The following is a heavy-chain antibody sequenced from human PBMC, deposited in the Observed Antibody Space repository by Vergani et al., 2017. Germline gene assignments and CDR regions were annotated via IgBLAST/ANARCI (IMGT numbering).Heavy chain of an antibody. CDR3: ATKSCGTPGCQIGYFRE. D-gene: IGHD2-15*01. J-gene: IGHJ1*01. CDR1: GFTSSYYG. Sequence: QVHLVESGGGVVQPGRSLRLSCVVSGFTSSYYGRHWVRQAPGKGLEWVAVISYDGTQKYYADSVKGRFTISRDKYKSTLYLQMNSLRTEDTAVYYCATKSCGTPGCQIGYFREWGQGTLVTVSS. CDR2: ISYDGTQK. V-gene: IGHV3-30*03.